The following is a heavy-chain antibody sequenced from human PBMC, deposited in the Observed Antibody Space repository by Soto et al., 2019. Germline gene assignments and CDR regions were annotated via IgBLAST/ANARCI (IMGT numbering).Heavy chain of an antibody. V-gene: IGHV4-30-4*01. CDR2: IYYSGST. J-gene: IGHJ5*02. Sequence: SETLSLTCTVSGGSISSGDYYWSWIRQPPGKGLEWIGYIYYSGSTYYNPSLKSRVTISVDTSKNQFSLKLSSVTAADTAVYYCARALGYCSSTSCYDSFNWFDPWGQGTLVTVSS. CDR3: ARALGYCSSTSCYDSFNWFDP. D-gene: IGHD2-2*01. CDR1: GGSISSGDYY.